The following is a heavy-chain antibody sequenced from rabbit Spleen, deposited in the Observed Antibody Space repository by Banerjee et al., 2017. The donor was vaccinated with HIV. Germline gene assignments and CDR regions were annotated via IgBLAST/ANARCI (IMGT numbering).Heavy chain of an antibody. CDR2: IYTGNGKN. Sequence: QEQLKESGGGLVQPEGSLTLTCKASGFDFGNNAMCWVRQAPGKGLEWIGFIYTGNGKNYYASWAKGRFTISKTSSTTVTLQVTSLTAADTATYFCTRDDGSGHYIDGYFNLWGPGTLVTVS. CDR3: TRDDGSGHYIDGYFNL. J-gene: IGHJ4*01. CDR1: GFDFGNNA. D-gene: IGHD1-1*01. V-gene: IGHV1S45*01.